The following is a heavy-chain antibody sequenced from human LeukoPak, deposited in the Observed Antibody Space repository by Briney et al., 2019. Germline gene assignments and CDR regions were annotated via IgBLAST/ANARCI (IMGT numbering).Heavy chain of an antibody. V-gene: IGHV3-53*01. CDR1: GFTVSSNY. Sequence: GGSLRLSCAASGFTVSSNYMSWVRQAPGKGLEWVSVIYSGGSTYYADSVKGRFTISRDNSKNTLYLQMNSLRAEGTAVYYCARAYSSSWSSWGQGTLVTVSS. CDR3: ARAYSSSWSS. D-gene: IGHD6-13*01. CDR2: IYSGGST. J-gene: IGHJ4*02.